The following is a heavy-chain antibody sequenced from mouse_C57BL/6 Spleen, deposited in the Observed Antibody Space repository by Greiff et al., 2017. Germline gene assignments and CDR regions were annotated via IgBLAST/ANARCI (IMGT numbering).Heavy chain of an antibody. D-gene: IGHD2-2*01. Sequence: QVQLKESGPELVKPGASVKISCKASGYAFSSSWMNWVKQRPGKGLEWIGRIYPGDGDTNYNGKFKGKATLTADKSSSTAYMQLSSLTSEDSAVYFCARSYGYGRGYYFDYWGQGTTLTVSS. V-gene: IGHV1-82*01. CDR3: ARSYGYGRGYYFDY. CDR2: IYPGDGDT. J-gene: IGHJ2*01. CDR1: GYAFSSSW.